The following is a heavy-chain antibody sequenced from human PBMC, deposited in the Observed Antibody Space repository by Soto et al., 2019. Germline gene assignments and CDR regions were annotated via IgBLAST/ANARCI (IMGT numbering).Heavy chain of an antibody. V-gene: IGHV4-4*02. Sequence: QVQLQESGPGLVKPSGTLSLTRAVSGASISSGWWTWVRQPPGKGLEWIGETLYSGRTNYNSSLNSRVTISIDKSKKQFSLNLSSVPAADTAVYYCSSRVTDAPTWGQGTLVTVSS. CDR3: SSRVTDAPT. CDR2: TLYSGRT. CDR1: GASISSGW. J-gene: IGHJ5*02. D-gene: IGHD3-10*01.